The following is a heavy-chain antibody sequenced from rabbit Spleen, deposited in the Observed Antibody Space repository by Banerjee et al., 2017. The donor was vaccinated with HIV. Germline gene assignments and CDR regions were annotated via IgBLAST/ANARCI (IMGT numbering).Heavy chain of an antibody. Sequence: QEQLVESGGGLVKPEGSLTLTCKASGFSFSDRDVMCWVRQAPGKGLEWIACINTATGKAVYATWAKGRFTISRTSSTTVTLQMTGLTAADTATYFCARDLASVVGWNFNLWGQGTLVTVS. D-gene: IGHD3-1*01. J-gene: IGHJ4*01. CDR2: INTATGKA. CDR3: ARDLASVVGWNFNL. CDR1: GFSFSDRDV. V-gene: IGHV1S45*01.